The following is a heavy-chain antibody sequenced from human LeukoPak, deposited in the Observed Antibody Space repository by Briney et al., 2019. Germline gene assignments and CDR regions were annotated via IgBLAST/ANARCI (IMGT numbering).Heavy chain of an antibody. Sequence: SETLSLTCTVSGGSISGSSYYWGWIRQPPGKGLEWIGSIYYSGSTYYNPSLKSRVTISVDTSKNQFSLKLSSVTAADTAVYYCATSVEMATRYYFDYWGQGTLVTVSS. CDR3: ATSVEMATRYYFDY. V-gene: IGHV4-39*01. CDR2: IYYSGST. D-gene: IGHD5-24*01. CDR1: GGSISGSSYY. J-gene: IGHJ4*02.